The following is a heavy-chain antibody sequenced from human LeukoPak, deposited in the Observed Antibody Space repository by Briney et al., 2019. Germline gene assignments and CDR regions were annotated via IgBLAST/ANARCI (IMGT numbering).Heavy chain of an antibody. CDR2: IWYDGSNK. J-gene: IGHJ3*02. CDR1: GFTFSSYG. D-gene: IGHD5-18*01. Sequence: GGSLRLSCAASGFTFSSYGMHWVRQAPGKGLEGVAVIWYDGSNKYYADSVKGRFTISRDNSKNTLYLQMNSLRAEDTAVYYCARDPGYSYAFDIWGQGTMVTVSS. CDR3: ARDPGYSYAFDI. V-gene: IGHV3-33*01.